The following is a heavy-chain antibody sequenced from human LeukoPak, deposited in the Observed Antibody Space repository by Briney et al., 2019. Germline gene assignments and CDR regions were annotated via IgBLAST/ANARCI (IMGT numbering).Heavy chain of an antibody. CDR3: ARDPIAVAGTFFDY. CDR1: GFTVSINY. Sequence: PGGSLRLSCAASGFTVSINYMNWVRQAPGKGLEWVSVIHSGGSTYYADSVKGRFTISRDNPKNTLYLQMNSLRAEDTAVYYCARDPIAVAGTFFDYWGQGTLVTVSS. CDR2: IHSGGST. J-gene: IGHJ4*02. D-gene: IGHD6-19*01. V-gene: IGHV3-66*01.